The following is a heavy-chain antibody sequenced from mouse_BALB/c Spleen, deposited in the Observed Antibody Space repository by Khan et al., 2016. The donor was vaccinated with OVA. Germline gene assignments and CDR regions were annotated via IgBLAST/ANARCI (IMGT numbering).Heavy chain of an antibody. J-gene: IGHJ4*01. CDR1: GFIFSSYG. Sequence: EVELVESGGDLVNPGGSLKLSCAASGFIFSSYGMSWVRQTPDKRLEWVATISSGGTYTYYPDSVQGRSTISRDNATTTLYLQMSSLKSEDTAMYYCTRFITTTTGEYYAMDYWGQGTSVTVSS. V-gene: IGHV5-6*01. CDR2: ISSGGTYT. CDR3: TRFITTTTGEYYAMDY. D-gene: IGHD1-2*01.